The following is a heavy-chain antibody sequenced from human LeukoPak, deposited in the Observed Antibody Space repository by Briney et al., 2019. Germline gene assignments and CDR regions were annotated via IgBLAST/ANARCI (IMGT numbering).Heavy chain of an antibody. CDR3: ARVTQSSSWYSHDY. CDR1: GFTFSSYW. J-gene: IGHJ4*02. D-gene: IGHD6-13*01. Sequence: GGSLRLSCAASGFTFSSYWMHWVRQAPGKGLVWVSSISSSSSYIYYADSVKGRFTISRDNAKNSLYLQMNSLRAEDTAVYCCARVTQSSSWYSHDYWGQGTLVTVSS. CDR2: ISSSSSYI. V-gene: IGHV3-21*01.